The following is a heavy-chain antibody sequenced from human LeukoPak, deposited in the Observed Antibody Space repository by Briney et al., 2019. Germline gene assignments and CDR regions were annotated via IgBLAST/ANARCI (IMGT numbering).Heavy chain of an antibody. Sequence: SETLSLTCTVSVGSISHSSYYWGWIRQPPGKGLEWIGSIYYSGSPYYNPSLKSRVTISVDTSKNQFSLKLSSVTAADTAVYYCARHPYDSSGYYFGYYYMDVWGKGTTVTVSS. CDR2: IYYSGSP. V-gene: IGHV4-39*01. CDR1: VGSISHSSYY. J-gene: IGHJ6*03. CDR3: ARHPYDSSGYYFGYYYMDV. D-gene: IGHD3-22*01.